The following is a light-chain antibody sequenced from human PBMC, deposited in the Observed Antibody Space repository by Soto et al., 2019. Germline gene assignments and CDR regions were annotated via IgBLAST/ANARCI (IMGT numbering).Light chain of an antibody. V-gene: IGKV3-20*01. CDR2: GAS. CDR3: QQHDILPIT. Sequence: IVLTQSPGTLSLSPWERATLSCRASQSVSSSYLAWYQQKPGQAPRLLIYGASSRATGIPDRFSGAGSGTDFTLTISRLEPEDFALYYCQQHDILPITFGQGTRLEIK. CDR1: QSVSSSY. J-gene: IGKJ5*01.